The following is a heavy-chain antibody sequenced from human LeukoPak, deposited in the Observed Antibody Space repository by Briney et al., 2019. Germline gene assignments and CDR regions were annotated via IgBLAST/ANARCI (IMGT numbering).Heavy chain of an antibody. D-gene: IGHD6-6*01. J-gene: IGHJ4*02. Sequence: GGSLRLSCAVSGFTFRNYAMSWVRQSPGKGLEWVSAITGNSDATYYADSVKGRFSISRDNSKNTLYLQMNSLRAEDTAVYYCAKSPSIYFDYWGQGTLVTVSS. CDR3: AKSPSIYFDY. V-gene: IGHV3-23*01. CDR2: ITGNSDAT. CDR1: GFTFRNYA.